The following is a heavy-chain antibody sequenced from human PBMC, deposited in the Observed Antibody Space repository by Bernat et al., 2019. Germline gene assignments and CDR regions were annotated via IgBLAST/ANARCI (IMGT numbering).Heavy chain of an antibody. Sequence: EVKLVESGGGLVQPGGSLKLSCAASGFTFSTFTMTWVRQAPGKGLEWISYTTSYSSIVHYADSVKGRFTISRDNAKSSLYLQMNSLRAEATAVYYWARGGFYYYSGLDVWGQGTTVAVSS. CDR1: GFTFSTFT. CDR2: TTSYSSIV. CDR3: ARGGFYYYSGLDV. J-gene: IGHJ6*02. V-gene: IGHV3-48*01.